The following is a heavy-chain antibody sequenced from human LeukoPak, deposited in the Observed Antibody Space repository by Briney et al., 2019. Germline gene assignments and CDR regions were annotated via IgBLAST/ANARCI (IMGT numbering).Heavy chain of an antibody. D-gene: IGHD3-10*01. CDR1: GGSISSGGYY. CDR3: ARRTVLLWFGESNGAFDI. Sequence: SQTLSLTCTVSGGSISSGGYYWSWIRQPPGKGLEWIGYIYHSGSTYYNPSLKSRVTISVDTSKNQFSLKLSSVTAADTAVYYCARRTVLLWFGESNGAFDIWGQGTMVTVSS. V-gene: IGHV4-30-2*01. J-gene: IGHJ3*02. CDR2: IYHSGST.